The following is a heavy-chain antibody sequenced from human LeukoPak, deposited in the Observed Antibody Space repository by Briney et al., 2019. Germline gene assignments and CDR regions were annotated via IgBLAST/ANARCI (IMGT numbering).Heavy chain of an antibody. V-gene: IGHV3-74*01. J-gene: IGHJ4*02. CDR3: ARDRTLDY. Sequence: GGSLRLSCAASGFTLSGYHMYWVRQVPGKGLRWVSRLVPDGSDRDYADSVKGRFIISRDDSNNILYLQMNSLRVDDTALYYCARDRTLDYWGQGTLVTVSS. CDR1: GFTLSGYH. CDR2: LVPDGSDR.